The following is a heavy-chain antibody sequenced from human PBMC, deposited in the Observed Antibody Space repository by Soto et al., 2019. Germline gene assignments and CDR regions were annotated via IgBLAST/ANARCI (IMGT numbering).Heavy chain of an antibody. J-gene: IGHJ4*02. CDR2: TYYRSKWYN. CDR1: GESVSSNSAA. Sequence: SQTLPLTCAIPGESVSSNSAAWNWIRPSPSRGLEWLGRTYYRSKWYNDYAVSVKSRITINPDTSKNQFSLQLNSVTPEDTAVYYCAREGGIPVPLYYFDYWGQGTLVTVSS. CDR3: AREGGIPVPLYYFDY. D-gene: IGHD6-13*01. V-gene: IGHV6-1*01.